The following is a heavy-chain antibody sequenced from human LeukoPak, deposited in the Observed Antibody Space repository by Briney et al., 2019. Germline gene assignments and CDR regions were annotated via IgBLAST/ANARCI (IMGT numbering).Heavy chain of an antibody. D-gene: IGHD3-3*01. J-gene: IGHJ3*02. V-gene: IGHV3-74*01. CDR2: INSDGSST. CDR3: ARGLTIFGAVNDAFDI. Sequence: GGSLRLSCAASGFTYSSYWMRWVRQAPGKGLVWVGHINSDGSSTTYAYSVKGRSTISRDNAKNTLYLQMNSLRAEDTAVYYCARGLTIFGAVNDAFDIWGQGTMVTVSS. CDR1: GFTYSSYW.